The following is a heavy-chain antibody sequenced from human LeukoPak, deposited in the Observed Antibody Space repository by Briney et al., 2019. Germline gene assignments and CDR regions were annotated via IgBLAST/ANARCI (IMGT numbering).Heavy chain of an antibody. Sequence: GRSLRLSCAASGFTFSSYGMHWVRQAPGKGLEWVAVIWYDGSNKYYADSVKGRFTISRDNSKNTLYLQMNSLRAEDTAVYYCARDALGYCSGGSCYSGGMDVWGQGTTVTVSS. CDR2: IWYDGSNK. CDR3: ARDALGYCSGGSCYSGGMDV. J-gene: IGHJ6*02. D-gene: IGHD2-15*01. V-gene: IGHV3-33*01. CDR1: GFTFSSYG.